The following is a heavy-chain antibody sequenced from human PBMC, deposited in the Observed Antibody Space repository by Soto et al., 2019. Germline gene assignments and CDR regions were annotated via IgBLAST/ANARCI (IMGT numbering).Heavy chain of an antibody. D-gene: IGHD6-6*01. CDR2: IYPGDSDT. V-gene: IGHV5-51*01. CDR3: SVPDAGSSSSFAFDI. CDR1: GYSFTSYW. Sequence: GESLKISCKGSGYSFTSYWIGWVRQMPGKGLEWMGIIYPGDSDTRYSTSFQGPVTISAAKSISNAYLQWTSLKASVTAMYICSVPDAGSSSSFAFDIGGQGTMVTVS. J-gene: IGHJ3*02.